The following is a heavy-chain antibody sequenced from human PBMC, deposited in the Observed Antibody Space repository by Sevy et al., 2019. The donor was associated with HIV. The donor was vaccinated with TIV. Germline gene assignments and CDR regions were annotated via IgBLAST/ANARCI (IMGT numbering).Heavy chain of an antibody. CDR2: LSFGCGRI. J-gene: IGHJ4*02. CDR1: GFNFNIYS. D-gene: IGHD2-8*01. V-gene: IGHV3-23*01. CDR3: AREGCTRPHDH. Sequence: GGSLRLSCVASGFNFNIYSMSWVRLAPGKRLEWVSTLSFGCGRINHADSVQGRFTMSRDDSKKTVYLEMNSLRAEDTAVYYCAREGCTRPHDHWGQGTLVTVSS.